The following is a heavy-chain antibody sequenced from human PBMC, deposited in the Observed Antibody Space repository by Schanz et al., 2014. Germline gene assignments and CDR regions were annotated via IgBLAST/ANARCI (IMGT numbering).Heavy chain of an antibody. Sequence: VQLVDSGGGLVKPGGSLRLSCAASGFTFSAYAMTWVRQIPGKGLEWVSAISASGGTTYYADSVKGRFTISRDNSKNTVYLQMNSLRPGDTAVYYCARESSNDIVLVPGAVFDHWGQGILXTVSS. CDR3: ARESSNDIVLVPGAVFDH. D-gene: IGHD2-2*01. CDR2: ISASGGTT. J-gene: IGHJ4*02. CDR1: GFTFSAYA. V-gene: IGHV3-23*04.